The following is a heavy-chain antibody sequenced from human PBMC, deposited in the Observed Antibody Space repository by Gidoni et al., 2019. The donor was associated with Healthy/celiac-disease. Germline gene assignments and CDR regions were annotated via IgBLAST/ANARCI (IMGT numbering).Heavy chain of an antibody. V-gene: IGHV1-69*01. Sequence: QVQLVQSGAEVKKPGSSVKVSCKASGGTFSSYAISWVRQAPGQGLEWMGGIIPIFGTANYAQKFQGRVTITADESTSTAYMELSSLRSEDTAVYYCARERARGVGAHGGGYFDYWGQGTLVTVSS. D-gene: IGHD1-26*01. CDR1: GGTFSSYA. J-gene: IGHJ4*02. CDR2: IIPIFGTA. CDR3: ARERARGVGAHGGGYFDY.